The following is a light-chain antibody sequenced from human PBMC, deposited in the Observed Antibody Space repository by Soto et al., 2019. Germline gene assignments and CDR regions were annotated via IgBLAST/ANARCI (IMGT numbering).Light chain of an antibody. CDR2: QAS. CDR1: QSISNW. Sequence: DIQMTQSPSTLSASVGDRVTITCRASQSISNWLAWYQQKPGKAPELLIYQASSLESGVPSRFGGSGSGTEFTLTISSLQPDDFATYYCQQYNTMGTFGQGTKVDIK. J-gene: IGKJ1*01. CDR3: QQYNTMGT. V-gene: IGKV1-5*03.